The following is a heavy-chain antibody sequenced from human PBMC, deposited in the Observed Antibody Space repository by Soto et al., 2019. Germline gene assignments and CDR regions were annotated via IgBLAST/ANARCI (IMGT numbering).Heavy chain of an antibody. V-gene: IGHV1-69*02. J-gene: IGHJ4*02. D-gene: IGHD2-15*01. CDR1: GGTFSSYT. CDR2: IIPILGIA. Sequence: QVQLVQSGAEVKKPGSSVKVSCKASGGTFSSYTISWVRQAPGQGLEWMGRIIPILGIANYAQKFQGRVTNTADKTTSTAYKELGSLRSEDTAVYYWARGGYCSGGSCSDHWGQGTLVTVSS. CDR3: ARGGYCSGGSCSDH.